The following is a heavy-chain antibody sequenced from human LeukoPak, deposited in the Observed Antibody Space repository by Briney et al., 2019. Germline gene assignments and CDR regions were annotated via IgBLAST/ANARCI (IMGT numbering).Heavy chain of an antibody. D-gene: IGHD2-2*02. CDR3: TTAKVYCSSTSCYTPFFDY. Sequence: GGSLRLSCAASGFTFSSAWMSWVRQAPGKGLEWVGRIKSKTDGGTTDYAAPVKGRFTISRDDSKNTLHLQMNSLKTEDTAVYYCTTAKVYCSSTSCYTPFFDYWGQGTLVTVSS. CDR2: IKSKTDGGTT. V-gene: IGHV3-15*01. CDR1: GFTFSSAW. J-gene: IGHJ4*02.